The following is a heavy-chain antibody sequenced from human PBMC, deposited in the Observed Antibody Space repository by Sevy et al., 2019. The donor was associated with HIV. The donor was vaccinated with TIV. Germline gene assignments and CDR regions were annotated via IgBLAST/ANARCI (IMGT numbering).Heavy chain of an antibody. CDR1: GFNFNSHG. CDR3: ARERSRNCIGSLDF. Sequence: GGSLRLSCVASGFNFNSHGMHWVRQAPGKGLEWVSVIQYDGSIKDYADSVKGRFTISRDNSKNTLYLQMDSLGAGDTAIYYCARERSRNCIGSLDFGGQGTLVTVSS. D-gene: IGHD1-7*01. J-gene: IGHJ4*02. CDR2: IQYDGSIK. V-gene: IGHV3-33*01.